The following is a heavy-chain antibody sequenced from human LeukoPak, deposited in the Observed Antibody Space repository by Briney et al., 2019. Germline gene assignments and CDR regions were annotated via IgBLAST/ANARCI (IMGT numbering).Heavy chain of an antibody. CDR3: ARQDYDFWSGYLFDY. CDR1: GGSMTNSGRY. J-gene: IGHJ4*02. Sequence: KSSETLSLTCTISGGSMTNSGRYWSWIRQPPGKGLEWIGCIDSSGYTYYNPSLKSRLTISVDSSKSQFSLKLNSVTAADTAVYYCARQDYDFWSGYLFDYWGQGTLVTVSS. D-gene: IGHD3-3*01. CDR2: IDSSGYT. V-gene: IGHV4-30-4*01.